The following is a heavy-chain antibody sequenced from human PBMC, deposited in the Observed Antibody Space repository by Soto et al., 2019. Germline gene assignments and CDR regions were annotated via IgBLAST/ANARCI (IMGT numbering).Heavy chain of an antibody. CDR2: MNPNSDNT. CDR3: ARDSSTTNPV. J-gene: IGHJ3*01. D-gene: IGHD2-2*01. V-gene: IGHV1-8*01. Sequence: QVQLVQSGAEVRRPGTSVMVSCKTSGYTFTDYDINWVRQATGQGLEWMGWMNPNSDNTGYAQKFQGRVSMTRNTATSTAYMELSSLRSDDTAIYYCARDSSTTNPVWGQVTMVTVSS. CDR1: GYTFTDYD.